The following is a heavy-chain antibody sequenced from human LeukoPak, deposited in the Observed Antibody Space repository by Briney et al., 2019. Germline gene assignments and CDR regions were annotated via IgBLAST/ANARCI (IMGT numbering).Heavy chain of an antibody. Sequence: PSETLSLTCTVSGGSISSSSYYWGWIRQPAGKGLEWIGRIYTSESTNYNPSLKSRVTMSVDTSKNEIYLKLTSVTAADTAVYYCARDRLPRGAGAWFDPWGQGALVTVSS. CDR3: ARDRLPRGAGAWFDP. D-gene: IGHD2-15*01. CDR1: GGSISSSSYY. CDR2: IYTSEST. J-gene: IGHJ5*02. V-gene: IGHV4-61*02.